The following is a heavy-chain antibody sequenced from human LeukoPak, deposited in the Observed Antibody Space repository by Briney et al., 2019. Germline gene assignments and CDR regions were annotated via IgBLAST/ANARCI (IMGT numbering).Heavy chain of an antibody. Sequence: SQTLSVTCAISGDSVSSKNGAWNWIRQSPSRGLEWLGRTYYRSKWYNDYAVSVQGRITINPDTSKNQFSLQLNSVTPEDTAVYYCARDVGTSGWHTFDYWGQGTLVTVS. CDR3: ARDVGTSGWHTFDY. D-gene: IGHD6-19*01. V-gene: IGHV6-1*01. CDR2: TYYRSKWYN. CDR1: GDSVSSKNGA. J-gene: IGHJ4*02.